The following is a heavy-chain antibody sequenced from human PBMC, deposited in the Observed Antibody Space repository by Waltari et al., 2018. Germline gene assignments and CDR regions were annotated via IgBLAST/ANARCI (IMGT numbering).Heavy chain of an antibody. Sequence: EVQLVESGGGLVKPGGSLRLSCAASGFTFSRYSMNWVRPAPGKGLEWVSSISSSSSYIYYADSVKGRFTISRDNAKNSLYLQMNSLRAEDTAVYYCARHIAAAGTDYWGQGTLVTVSS. J-gene: IGHJ4*02. CDR3: ARHIAAAGTDY. CDR1: GFTFSRYS. D-gene: IGHD6-13*01. CDR2: ISSSSSYI. V-gene: IGHV3-21*01.